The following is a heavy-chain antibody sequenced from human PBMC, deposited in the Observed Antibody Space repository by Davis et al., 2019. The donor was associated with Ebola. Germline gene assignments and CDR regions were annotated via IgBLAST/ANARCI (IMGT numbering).Heavy chain of an antibody. CDR2: TYYNSKWYN. J-gene: IGHJ6*02. CDR3: ARGWFRSGMDV. D-gene: IGHD6-19*01. Sequence: HSQTLSLTCAISGDSVSGSSGAWNWIRQSPSRGLEWLGRTYYNSKWYNDYAASVRSRIAVNPDTSKNQFSLPLNSVTPEDTAIYYCARGWFRSGMDVWGQGTTITVSS. CDR1: GDSVSGSSGA. V-gene: IGHV6-1*01.